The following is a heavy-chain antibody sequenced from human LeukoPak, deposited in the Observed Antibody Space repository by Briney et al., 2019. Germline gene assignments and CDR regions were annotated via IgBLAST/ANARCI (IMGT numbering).Heavy chain of an antibody. CDR2: INTDGITT. CDR3: ARDGPLHEDYYGMDV. CDR1: GFTFSSYW. V-gene: IGHV3-74*01. J-gene: IGHJ6*02. Sequence: GGSLRLSCAASGFTFSSYWMHWVRQAPGKGLVWVSRINTDGITTRYADSVKGRFTISRDHAKNTLYLQMNSLRAEDTAVYYCARDGPLHEDYYGMDVWGQGTTVTVSS.